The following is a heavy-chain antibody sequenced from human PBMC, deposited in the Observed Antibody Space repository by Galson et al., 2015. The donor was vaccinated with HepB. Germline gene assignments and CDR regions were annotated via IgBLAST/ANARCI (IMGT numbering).Heavy chain of an antibody. Sequence: SLRLSCAASGFTFSSYGMHWVRQAPGKGLEWVAVIWSYGSNKNYADSVKGRYTISRDNSKNTLYLQVNSLRTEDTAVYYCAGEGHNLASGSSVQHAFDIWGQGTMVTVSS. CDR3: AGEGHNLASGSSVQHAFDI. CDR2: IWSYGSNK. D-gene: IGHD3-10*01. J-gene: IGHJ3*02. CDR1: GFTFSSYG. V-gene: IGHV3-33*08.